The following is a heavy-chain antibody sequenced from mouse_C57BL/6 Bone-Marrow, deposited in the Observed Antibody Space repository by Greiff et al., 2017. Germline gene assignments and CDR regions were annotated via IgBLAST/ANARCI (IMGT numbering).Heavy chain of an antibody. CDR1: GFTFSDYY. Sequence: EVKLVESGGGLVQPGGSLKLSCAASGFTFSDYYMYWVRQTPEKKLAWVAYLSNGGGSTYYPNTGTGRFNISRNHATNTLYLPMSRLKSEDTAMYYCARRGSGRYSNYEAMDYWGQGTSVTVSS. CDR3: ARRGSGRYSNYEAMDY. V-gene: IGHV5-12*01. CDR2: LSNGGGST. J-gene: IGHJ4*01. D-gene: IGHD2-5*01.